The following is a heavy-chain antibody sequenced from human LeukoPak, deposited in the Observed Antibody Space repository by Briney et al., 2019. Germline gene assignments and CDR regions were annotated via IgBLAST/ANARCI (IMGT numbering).Heavy chain of an antibody. D-gene: IGHD4-17*01. J-gene: IGHJ4*02. CDR1: GFTFRSYW. Sequence: GGSLRLSREASGFTFRSYWMHWVRQGPGKGLVWVSRISGDGVTSYADSVKGRFTISRDNPKDTLYLQMNNPRAEDTAVYYCARIGRDYGDYFDSWGQGTLVTVSS. CDR3: ARIGRDYGDYFDS. V-gene: IGHV3-74*01. CDR2: ISGDGVT.